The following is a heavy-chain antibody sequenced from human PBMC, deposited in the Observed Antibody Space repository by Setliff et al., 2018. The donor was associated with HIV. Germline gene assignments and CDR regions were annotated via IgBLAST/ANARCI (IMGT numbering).Heavy chain of an antibody. J-gene: IGHJ4*02. CDR2: ISHSGNT. Sequence: PSETLSLTCAVFGESFSNYHWNWFRQPPGGGLEWIGEISHSGNTDYNSSLKSRVTMSLDTADQFSLRLRSVTAADTAVYYCARCRGTLYYFDYWGQGTLVTVSS. CDR1: GESFSNYH. D-gene: IGHD1-1*01. V-gene: IGHV4-34*01. CDR3: ARCRGTLYYFDY.